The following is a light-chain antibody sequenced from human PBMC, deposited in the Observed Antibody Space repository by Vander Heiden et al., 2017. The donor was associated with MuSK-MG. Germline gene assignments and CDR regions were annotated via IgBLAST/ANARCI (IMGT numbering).Light chain of an antibody. CDR3: QQDGSSRLT. V-gene: IGKV3-20*01. Sequence: EIVLTQSPGTLSLSPGERATLSCRASQSVSSSYLAWYQQKPGQAPRLLIYGASSRATGIPDRFSGSGSGTDFSLTINRLEPEDFAVYYCQQDGSSRLTFGGGTKVEIK. CDR2: GAS. CDR1: QSVSSSY. J-gene: IGKJ4*01.